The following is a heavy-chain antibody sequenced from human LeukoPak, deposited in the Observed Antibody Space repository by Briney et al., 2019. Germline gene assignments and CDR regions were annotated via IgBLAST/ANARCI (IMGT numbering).Heavy chain of an antibody. CDR3: ASPGGAYYDILTGYYSGPDY. V-gene: IGHV3-20*04. D-gene: IGHD3-9*01. Sequence: LTGGSLRLSCAASGFTFDDYGLSWVRQAPGKGLEWVSTINWNGGSTGYADSVKGRFTISRDNAKNSLYLQMNSLRAEDTAVYYCASPGGAYYDILTGYYSGPDYWGQGTLVTVSS. CDR1: GFTFDDYG. CDR2: INWNGGST. J-gene: IGHJ4*02.